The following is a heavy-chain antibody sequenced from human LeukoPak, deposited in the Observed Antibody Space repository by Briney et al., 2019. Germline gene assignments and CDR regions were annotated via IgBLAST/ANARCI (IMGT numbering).Heavy chain of an antibody. CDR2: INPNSGGT. D-gene: IGHD3-16*02. J-gene: IGHJ3*02. Sequence: ASVKVSCKASGYTFTGYYMHWVRQAPGQGLEGMGWINPNSGGTNYAQKFQGRVTMTRDTSISTAYMELSRLRSDDTAVYYCARDRPDDYVWGSYRVDAFDIWGQGTMVTVSS. CDR3: ARDRPDDYVWGSYRVDAFDI. V-gene: IGHV1-2*02. CDR1: GYTFTGYY.